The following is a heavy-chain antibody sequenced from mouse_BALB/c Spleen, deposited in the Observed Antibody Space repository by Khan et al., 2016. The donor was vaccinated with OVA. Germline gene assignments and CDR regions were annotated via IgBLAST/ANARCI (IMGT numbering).Heavy chain of an antibody. V-gene: IGHV5-17*02. CDR3: ATSYFYGYYFDY. D-gene: IGHD1-1*01. CDR1: GFTFNSYG. Sequence: EVELVESGGGLVQPGGSRKFSCAASGFTFNSYGMHWVRQAPEKGLEWVAYISGDSNTIYYTDTVKGRFTISRDNPKNTLFLQMTSLMSEDTAMYYCATSYFYGYYFDYWGPGTTLTVS. CDR2: ISGDSNTI. J-gene: IGHJ2*01.